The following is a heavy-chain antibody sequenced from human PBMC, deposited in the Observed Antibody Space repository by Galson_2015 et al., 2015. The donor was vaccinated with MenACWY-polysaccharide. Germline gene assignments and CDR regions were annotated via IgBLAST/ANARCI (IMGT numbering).Heavy chain of an antibody. J-gene: IGHJ5*02. CDR2: MSYSGRA. CDR3: AREPTYSGSFGWFDP. Sequence: SETLSLTCTVSGGSVRSDSYYWGWLRQPPGGGLEWIGYMSYSGRANSNPSLRSRVTISLDTSKNQFSLRLTSVTAVDTAIYYCAREPTYSGSFGWFDPWGQGTLVTVSS. V-gene: IGHV4-61*01. D-gene: IGHD1-26*01. CDR1: GGSVRSDSYY.